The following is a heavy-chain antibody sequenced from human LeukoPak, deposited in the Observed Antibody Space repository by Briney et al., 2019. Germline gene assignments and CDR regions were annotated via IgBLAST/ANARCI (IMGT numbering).Heavy chain of an antibody. V-gene: IGHV4-59*01. J-gene: IGHJ4*02. Sequence: PSETLSLTCTVSGGSISSYYWSWLRQPPGKGLEWIGYIYYSGSTNYNPSLKSRVTISVDTPKNQFSLKLGSVTAADTAVYYCARTYSWAAALDYWGQGTLATVSS. CDR3: ARTYSWAAALDY. CDR1: GGSISSYY. D-gene: IGHD6-25*01. CDR2: IYYSGST.